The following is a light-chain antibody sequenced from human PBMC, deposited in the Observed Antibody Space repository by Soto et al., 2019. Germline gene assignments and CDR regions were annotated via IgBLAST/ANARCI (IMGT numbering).Light chain of an antibody. Sequence: EILMTQSPDTLSVSPGESATLSFRASQSVSSNLAWYQQKPGQAPRLLIYGASTRATGIPARFSGSGSGTEFTLTISSLQSEDFAVYYCQQYNNWPRTFGQGTKVDIK. J-gene: IGKJ1*01. CDR1: QSVSSN. V-gene: IGKV3-15*01. CDR2: GAS. CDR3: QQYNNWPRT.